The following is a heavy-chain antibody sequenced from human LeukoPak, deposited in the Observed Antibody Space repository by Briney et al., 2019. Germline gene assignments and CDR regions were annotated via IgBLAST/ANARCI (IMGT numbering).Heavy chain of an antibody. J-gene: IGHJ6*04. CDR3: ARAGWDYSNHLDV. V-gene: IGHV1-3*03. D-gene: IGHD4-11*01. CDR2: INAGNGNT. Sequence: GASVKVSCKASGYTFTTYTIHWVRQAPGQRLEWMGWINAGNGNTKYSQEFQDRVTITRDTSASTAYMELSSLRSEDMAVYYCARAGWDYSNHLDVWGKGTTVTVSS. CDR1: GYTFTTYT.